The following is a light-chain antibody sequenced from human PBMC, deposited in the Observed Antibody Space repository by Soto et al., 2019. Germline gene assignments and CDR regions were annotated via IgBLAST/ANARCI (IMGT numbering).Light chain of an antibody. V-gene: IGKV3-15*01. CDR3: QQYSLWRT. J-gene: IGKJ1*01. Sequence: IVMTQSPAILSVSPGERVTLSCRASEDVGDNLAWFQQKRGQAPRLLIYAASSRASDVPARFSGSGSGTEFTLTISSLQSEDFAVYYCQQYSLWRTFGQGTTVDVK. CDR2: AAS. CDR1: EDVGDN.